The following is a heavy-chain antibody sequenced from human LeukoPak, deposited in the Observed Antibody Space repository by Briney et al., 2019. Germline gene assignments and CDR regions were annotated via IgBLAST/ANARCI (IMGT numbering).Heavy chain of an antibody. V-gene: IGHV3-21*01. CDR2: ISSSSSYI. J-gene: IGHJ4*02. Sequence: GGSLRLSCAAFGFTFSSYSMNWVRQAPGKGLEWVSSISSSSSYIYYADSVKGRFTISRDNAKNSLYLQMNSLRAEDTAVYYCARRYYDSSGYGTRRTYYFDYWGQGTLVTVSS. CDR3: ARRYYDSSGYGTRRTYYFDY. CDR1: GFTFSSYS. D-gene: IGHD3-22*01.